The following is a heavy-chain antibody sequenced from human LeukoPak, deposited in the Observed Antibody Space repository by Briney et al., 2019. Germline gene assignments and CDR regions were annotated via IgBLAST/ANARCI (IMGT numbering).Heavy chain of an antibody. V-gene: IGHV3-23*01. Sequence: PGGSLRLSCAASGFTFSGYAMSWVRQAPGKGLEWVSAISGSGGSTYYADSVKGRFTISRDNSKNTLYLQMNSLRAEDTAVYYCAKHPAYYYGSGADIWGQGTMVTVSS. J-gene: IGHJ3*02. CDR2: ISGSGGST. D-gene: IGHD3-10*01. CDR1: GFTFSGYA. CDR3: AKHPAYYYGSGADI.